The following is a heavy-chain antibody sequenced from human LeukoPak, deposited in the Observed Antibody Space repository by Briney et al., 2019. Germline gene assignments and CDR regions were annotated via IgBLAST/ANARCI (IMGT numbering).Heavy chain of an antibody. CDR2: IYYSGST. D-gene: IGHD6-13*01. Sequence: SETLSLTCAVSGGSISTYYWSWIRQPPGKGLEWIGYIYYSGSTNYNPSLKSRVTISVDTSKNQFSLKLGSVTAADTAVYYCASSSSWDDFDYWGQGTLVTVSS. J-gene: IGHJ4*02. CDR1: GGSISTYY. V-gene: IGHV4-59*08. CDR3: ASSSSWDDFDY.